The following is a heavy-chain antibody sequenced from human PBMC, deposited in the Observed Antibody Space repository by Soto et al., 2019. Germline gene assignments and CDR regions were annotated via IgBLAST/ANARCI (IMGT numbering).Heavy chain of an antibody. CDR3: ARQPESTSYFDY. V-gene: IGHV4-39*01. Sequence: QLQLQESGPGLVRSSETLSLTCSVLGASFGTSSDFWGWIRQAPGKGLEWIGNVNQSGTTGLNPSLKSRVSIFVDRSKNQFSLELNSATAADRAVYYCARQPESTSYFDYWGQGILVTVSS. CDR1: GASFGTSSDF. J-gene: IGHJ4*02. CDR2: VNQSGTT. D-gene: IGHD2-2*01.